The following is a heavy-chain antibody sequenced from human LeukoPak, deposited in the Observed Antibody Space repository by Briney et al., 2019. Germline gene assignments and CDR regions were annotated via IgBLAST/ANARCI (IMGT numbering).Heavy chain of an antibody. CDR3: AKDLGVLLWFGESYYFDY. CDR2: ISWDGGST. J-gene: IGHJ4*02. CDR1: GFTFDDHA. V-gene: IGHV3-43D*03. Sequence: GGSLRLSCAASGFTFDDHAMHWVRQAPGKGLEWVSLISWDGGSTYYADSVKGRFTISRDNSKNSLYLQMNSLRAEDTAVYYCAKDLGVLLWFGESYYFDYWGQGTLVTVSS. D-gene: IGHD3-10*01.